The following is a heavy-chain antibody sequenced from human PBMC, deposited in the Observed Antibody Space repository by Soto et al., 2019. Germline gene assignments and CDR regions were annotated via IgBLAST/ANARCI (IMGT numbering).Heavy chain of an antibody. Sequence: ASVKVSCKTSGYTFTSYGISWVRQAPGQGLEWMGWISRHSGNTNYAQRFQGRVTMTTDTSTSTAYMEVRSLRFDDTAVYYCARDTLLGQQWDYSMDVWGQGTTVTVSS. V-gene: IGHV1-18*01. CDR2: ISRHSGNT. J-gene: IGHJ6*02. CDR3: ARDTLLGQQWDYSMDV. CDR1: GYTFTSYG. D-gene: IGHD5-18*01.